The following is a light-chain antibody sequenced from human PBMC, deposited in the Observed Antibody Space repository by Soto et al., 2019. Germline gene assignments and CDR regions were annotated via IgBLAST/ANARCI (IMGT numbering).Light chain of an antibody. CDR3: QQYGSSPWT. CDR2: SAS. Sequence: EIVLTQSPGTLSLSPGERATLSCRASQSVSSNYLAWYQRKPGQAPRLLIYSASSRATGIPDRFSGSGSGTDFTLTISRLEPEDFAVYYCQQYGSSPWTFGQGTKVDIK. V-gene: IGKV3-20*01. J-gene: IGKJ1*01. CDR1: QSVSSNY.